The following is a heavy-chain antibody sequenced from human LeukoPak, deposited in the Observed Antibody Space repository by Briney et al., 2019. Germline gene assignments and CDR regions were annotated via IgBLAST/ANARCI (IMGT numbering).Heavy chain of an antibody. Sequence: GGSLRLSCAASGFTFSNYAMSWVRQAPGKGLVWVSRINSDGITTSYADSVKGRFTISRDNAKNTLHLQMNSLRPEDTAVYYCASSPYGGNFDYWGQGALVTVSS. CDR1: GFTFSNYA. CDR3: ASSPYGGNFDY. D-gene: IGHD4-23*01. V-gene: IGHV3-74*01. CDR2: INSDGITT. J-gene: IGHJ4*02.